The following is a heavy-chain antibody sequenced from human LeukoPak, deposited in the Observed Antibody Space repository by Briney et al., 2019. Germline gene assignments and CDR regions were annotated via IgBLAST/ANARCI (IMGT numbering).Heavy chain of an antibody. CDR3: AKDEGERYFDY. CDR1: GFTFSSYS. D-gene: IGHD1-1*01. Sequence: GGSLRVSCAASGFTFSSYSMNWVRQAPGKGLEWVTFIRSDGSDTYYTDSVKGRFTISRDNSMNTLYLQMNSLRPEDTAVYYCAKDEGERYFDYWGQGTLVTVSS. V-gene: IGHV3-30*02. J-gene: IGHJ4*02. CDR2: IRSDGSDT.